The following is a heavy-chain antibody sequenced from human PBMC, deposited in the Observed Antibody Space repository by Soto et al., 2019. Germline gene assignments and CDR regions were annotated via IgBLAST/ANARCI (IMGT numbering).Heavy chain of an antibody. D-gene: IGHD6-13*01. CDR1: GGSITNYY. J-gene: IGHJ5*02. CDR3: ARGAEAGIVGWLDP. Sequence: QVQLQESGPGLVKPSETLSLTCTVSGGSITNYYWTWIRQPPGKGLEWIGYISYSGTTKYNPSLKRRVAXXVXTXXNQFSLRLTSVTAADAAVYYCARGAEAGIVGWLDPWGQGTLVTVSS. CDR2: ISYSGTT. V-gene: IGHV4-59*01.